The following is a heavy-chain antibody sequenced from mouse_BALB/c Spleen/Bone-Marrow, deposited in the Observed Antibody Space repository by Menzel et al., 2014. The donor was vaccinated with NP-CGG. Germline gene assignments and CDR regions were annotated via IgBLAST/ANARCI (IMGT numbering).Heavy chain of an antibody. V-gene: IGHV5-12-1*01. CDR1: GFAFSRYD. D-gene: IGHD1-1*01. J-gene: IGHJ3*01. CDR3: ARHDYCSSQVAY. Sequence: DVKLVESGGGLVKPGGSLKLSCAASGFAFSRYDMSWVRQTPEKRLEWVAYISSGGGSTYYPDTVKGRLTISRDNAKNTLYLQMSSLKSEDTAMYYCARHDYCSSQVAYWGQGTLVTVSA. CDR2: ISSGGGST.